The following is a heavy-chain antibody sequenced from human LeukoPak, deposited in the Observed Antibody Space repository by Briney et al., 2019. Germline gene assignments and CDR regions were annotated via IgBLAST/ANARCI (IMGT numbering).Heavy chain of an antibody. J-gene: IGHJ4*02. CDR1: GFTFSSYG. Sequence: PGGSLRLSCAASGFTFSSYGMHWVRQAPGKGLEWVAVIWYGGSNKYYADSVKGRFTISRDNSKNTLYLQMNSLRTEDTAVYYCAKDRIGSFHTAGDYWGQGTLVTVAS. CDR3: AKDRIGSFHTAGDY. D-gene: IGHD1-26*01. CDR2: IWYGGSNK. V-gene: IGHV3-30*02.